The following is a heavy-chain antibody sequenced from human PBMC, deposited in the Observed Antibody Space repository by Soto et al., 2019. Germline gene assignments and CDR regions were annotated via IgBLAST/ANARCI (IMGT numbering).Heavy chain of an antibody. CDR2: IYYNGNT. CDR3: ARNVDTTRAYYFDY. J-gene: IGHJ4*02. V-gene: IGHV4-59*01. Sequence: SETLSLTCTVSGGSISPYYWSWIRQPPGKGLEWIGYIYYNGNTDYNPSLKSRVTMSVDTSKNQFSLKLNSVTAADTAVYYCARNVDTTRAYYFDYWGQGALVTVSS. D-gene: IGHD5-18*01. CDR1: GGSISPYY.